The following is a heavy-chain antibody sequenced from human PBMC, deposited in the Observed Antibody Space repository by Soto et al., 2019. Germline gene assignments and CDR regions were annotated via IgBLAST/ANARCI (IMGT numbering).Heavy chain of an antibody. Sequence: GGSLRLSCAASGFTFSSYSMNWVRQAPGKGLEWVSSISSSSSYIYYADSVKGRFTISRDNAKNSLYLQMNSLRAEDTAVYYCARLGYCSGGSYYSSGYWGQGTLVTVSS. D-gene: IGHD2-15*01. V-gene: IGHV3-21*01. CDR2: ISSSSSYI. J-gene: IGHJ4*02. CDR3: ARLGYCSGGSYYSSGY. CDR1: GFTFSSYS.